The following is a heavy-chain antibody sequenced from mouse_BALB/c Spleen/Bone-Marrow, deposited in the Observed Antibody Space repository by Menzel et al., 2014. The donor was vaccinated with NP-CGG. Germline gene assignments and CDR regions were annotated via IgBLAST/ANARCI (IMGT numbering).Heavy chain of an antibody. CDR1: GYTFIDYE. J-gene: IGHJ2*01. CDR2: IHPGSGGT. D-gene: IGHD3-2*01. Sequence: LVESGAELVRPGASVKLSCKALGYTFIDYEIHWVKQTPMHGLEWIGAIHPGSGGTAYNQKFKGKATLTADKYSSTVYVELSSLTSEDSVVYYCARLRQLGLRTIDYWGQGTTLTVSS. V-gene: IGHV1-15*01. CDR3: ARLRQLGLRTIDY.